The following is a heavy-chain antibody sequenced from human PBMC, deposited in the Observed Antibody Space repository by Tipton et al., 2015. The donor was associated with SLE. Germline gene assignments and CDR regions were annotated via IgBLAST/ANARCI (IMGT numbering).Heavy chain of an antibody. D-gene: IGHD1-26*01. CDR1: GGSISSSGYY. Sequence: TLSLTCTVSGGSISSSGYYWSWIRQHPGKGLEWIGYIFNSGSTNYNPSLKSRVTISVDTSKNQFSLKLSSVTAADTAVYYCARDGEWELDYYYYMDVWGKGTTVTVSS. V-gene: IGHV4-61*08. CDR3: ARDGEWELDYYYYMDV. CDR2: IFNSGST. J-gene: IGHJ6*03.